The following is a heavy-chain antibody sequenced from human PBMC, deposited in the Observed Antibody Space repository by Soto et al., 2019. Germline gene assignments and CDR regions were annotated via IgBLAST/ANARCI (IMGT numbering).Heavy chain of an antibody. V-gene: IGHV3-48*03. CDR1: GFTFSSYE. D-gene: IGHD6-6*01. J-gene: IGHJ4*02. CDR3: ASSLTPSYSSPFPHGY. CDR2: ISSSGSTI. Sequence: GGSLRLSCAASGFTFSSYEMNWVRQAPGKGLEWVSYISSSGSTIYYADSVKGRFTISRDNAKNSLYLQMNSLRAEDTAVYYCASSLTPSYSSPFPHGYWGQGTLVTVSS.